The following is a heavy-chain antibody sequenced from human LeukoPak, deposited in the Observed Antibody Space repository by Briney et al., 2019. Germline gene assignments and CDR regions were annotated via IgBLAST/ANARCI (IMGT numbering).Heavy chain of an antibody. Sequence: GGSLRLSCATSGFTFDHHSMHWVRQPPGKGLEWVSLITWDSSRTHYSGSVEGRFTISRDNSKSSLYLQMDSLRAEDTALYYCAKNNAGGDYYHRWGQGTLVTVS. J-gene: IGHJ4*02. CDR3: AKNNAGGDYYHR. CDR2: ITWDSSRT. D-gene: IGHD2-21*01. CDR1: GFTFDHHS. V-gene: IGHV3-43*01.